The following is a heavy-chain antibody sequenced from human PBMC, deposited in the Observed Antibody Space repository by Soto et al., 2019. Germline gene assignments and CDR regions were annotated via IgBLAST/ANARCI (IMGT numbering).Heavy chain of an antibody. Sequence: SETLSLTCTVSGGSISSYYWSWIRQPPGKGLEWIGYIYYSGSTNYNPSLKSRVTISVDTSKDQFSLKLSSVTAADTAAYYCARGEYGDYVSDYWGQGNLVTVSS. J-gene: IGHJ4*02. CDR1: GGSISSYY. D-gene: IGHD4-17*01. CDR2: IYYSGST. V-gene: IGHV4-59*01. CDR3: ARGEYGDYVSDY.